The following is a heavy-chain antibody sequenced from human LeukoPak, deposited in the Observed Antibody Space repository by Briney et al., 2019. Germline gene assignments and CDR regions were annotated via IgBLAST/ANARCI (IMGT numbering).Heavy chain of an antibody. CDR1: GATFSGYA. J-gene: IGHJ4*02. D-gene: IGHD6-6*01. Sequence: SVKVSCKASGATFSGYAISWVRQAPGQGLEWMGGIIPIFGTANYAQKFQGRVTITTDESTSTAYMELSSLRSEDTAVYYCARVTRGSSSALDYFDYWGQGTLVTVSS. V-gene: IGHV1-69*05. CDR3: ARVTRGSSSALDYFDY. CDR2: IIPIFGTA.